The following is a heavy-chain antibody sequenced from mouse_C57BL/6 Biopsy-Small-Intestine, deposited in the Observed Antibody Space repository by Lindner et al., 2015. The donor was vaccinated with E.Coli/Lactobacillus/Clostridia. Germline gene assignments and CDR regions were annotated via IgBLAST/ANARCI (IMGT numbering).Heavy chain of an antibody. D-gene: IGHD3-2*02. Sequence: VQLQESGAELVRPGSSVKMSCKTSGYTFTSYGINWVSQRPGQGLEWIGYTYIGNGCTEYNEKFKGKATLTSDTSSSTVYMQLNSLTSEDSAIYFCAKGAGSYFDYWGQGTTLTVSS. V-gene: IGHV1-58*01. CDR3: AKGAGSYFDY. CDR1: GYTFTSYG. CDR2: TYIGNGCT. J-gene: IGHJ2*01.